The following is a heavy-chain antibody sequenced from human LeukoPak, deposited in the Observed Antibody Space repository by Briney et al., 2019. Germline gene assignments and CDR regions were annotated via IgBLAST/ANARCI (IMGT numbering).Heavy chain of an antibody. D-gene: IGHD2-15*01. CDR3: VRGYSFGPYGMDV. Sequence: GGSLRLSCAASGFTFSSYSMNWVRQAPGKGLEYVSAISDSGGSTYYADSVKGRFTISRDNSKNTLYLQMSSLRAEDTAVYLCVRGYSFGPYGMDVWGQGTTVTVSS. CDR1: GFTFSSYS. J-gene: IGHJ6*02. CDR2: ISDSGGST. V-gene: IGHV3-64D*09.